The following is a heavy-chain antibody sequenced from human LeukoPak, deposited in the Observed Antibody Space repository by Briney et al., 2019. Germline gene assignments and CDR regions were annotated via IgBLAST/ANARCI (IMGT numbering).Heavy chain of an antibody. CDR2: IQLDGSEK. CDR3: ARGKYSSGWFDY. CDR1: GFTFSSYW. Sequence: GGSLRLSCAASGFTFSSYWMTWVRQAPGKGLEWVANIQLDGSEKYYVDSVKGRFTISRDNAKNSLYLQMNSLRAEDTAVYYCARGKYSSGWFDYWGQGTLVTVSS. J-gene: IGHJ4*02. V-gene: IGHV3-7*02. D-gene: IGHD6-19*01.